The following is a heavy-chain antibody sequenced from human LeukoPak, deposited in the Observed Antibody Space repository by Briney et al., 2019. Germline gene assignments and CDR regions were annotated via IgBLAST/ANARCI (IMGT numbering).Heavy chain of an antibody. Sequence: PGGSLRLSCAASGFTFSSYWMSWVRQAPGKGLEWLANIKQDGSEKYYVDSVKGRFTISRDNAKNSLYLQMNSLRAEDTAVYYCARVMIAGSGSYSPFDYWGQGTLVTVSS. CDR3: ARVMIAGSGSYSPFDY. D-gene: IGHD3-10*01. CDR2: IKQDGSEK. V-gene: IGHV3-7*01. CDR1: GFTFSSYW. J-gene: IGHJ4*02.